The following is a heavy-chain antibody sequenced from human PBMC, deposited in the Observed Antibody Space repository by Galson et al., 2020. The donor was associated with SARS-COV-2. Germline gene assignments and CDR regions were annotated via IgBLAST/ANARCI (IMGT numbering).Heavy chain of an antibody. Sequence: SQTLSLTCAVFGGSFSGYSWTWIRQPPGKGLEWIGEINLSGRTRYNPSLKSRVSMPVDTSKNQFSLGLSSVTAADTAVYYCARGFDGLYDSSGFFGLGVFFYYGLDVWGQGTTVSVSS. V-gene: IGHV4-34*01. CDR3: ARGFDGLYDSSGFFGLGVFFYYGLDV. J-gene: IGHJ6*02. CDR1: GGSFSGYS. CDR2: INLSGRT. D-gene: IGHD3-22*01.